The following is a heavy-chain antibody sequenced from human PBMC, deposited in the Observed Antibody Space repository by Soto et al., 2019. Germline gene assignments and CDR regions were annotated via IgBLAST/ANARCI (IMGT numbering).Heavy chain of an antibody. CDR1: GFTFSSYS. CDR3: ARDFRDYYDSSGYTLT. V-gene: IGHV3-21*01. Sequence: GGSLRLSCAASGFTFSSYSMNWVRQAPGKGLEWVSSISSSSSYIYYADSVKGRFTISRDNAKNSLYLQMNSLRAEDTAVYYCARDFRDYYDSSGYTLTWGQGTLVPVSS. D-gene: IGHD3-22*01. J-gene: IGHJ5*02. CDR2: ISSSSSYI.